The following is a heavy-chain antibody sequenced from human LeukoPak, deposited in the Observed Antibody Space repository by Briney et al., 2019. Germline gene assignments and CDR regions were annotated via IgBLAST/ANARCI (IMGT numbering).Heavy chain of an antibody. CDR3: ARNSCSGGSCYDNRGYFDY. V-gene: IGHV4-59*10. CDR2: IYTSGST. Sequence: SETLSLTCAVYDGSFSGYYWSWIRQPAGKGLEWIGRIYTSGSTNYNPSLKSRVTISVDTSKNQFSLKLSSVTAADTAVYFCARNSCSGGSCYDNRGYFDYWGQGTLVTVSS. J-gene: IGHJ4*02. CDR1: DGSFSGYY. D-gene: IGHD2-15*01.